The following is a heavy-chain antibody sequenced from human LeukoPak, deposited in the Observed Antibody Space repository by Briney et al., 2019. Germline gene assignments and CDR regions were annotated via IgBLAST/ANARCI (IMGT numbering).Heavy chain of an antibody. CDR1: GFTFSSYA. J-gene: IGHJ4*02. CDR2: IGGSGGST. D-gene: IGHD6-6*01. V-gene: IGHV3-23*01. Sequence: GGSLRLSCAASGFTFSSYAMSWVRQAPGKGLEWVSAIGGSGGSTYYADSVKGRFTISRDNSKNTLYLQMNSLRAEDTAVYYCAKARYSSSSGIDYWGQGTLVTVSS. CDR3: AKARYSSSSGIDY.